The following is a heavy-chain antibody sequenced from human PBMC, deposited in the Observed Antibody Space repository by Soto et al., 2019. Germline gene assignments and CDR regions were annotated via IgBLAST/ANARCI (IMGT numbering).Heavy chain of an antibody. V-gene: IGHV1-46*03. D-gene: IGHD3-10*01. CDR3: ARGDITMVRGATNWLDP. J-gene: IGHJ5*02. CDR1: GYTFTSYY. CDR2: INPSGGST. Sequence: ASVKVSCKASGYTFTSYYMHWVRQAPGQGLEWMGIINPSGGSTSYAQKFQGRVTMTRDTSTSTVYMELSSLRSEDTAVYYCARGDITMVRGATNWLDPWGQGTLVTVSS.